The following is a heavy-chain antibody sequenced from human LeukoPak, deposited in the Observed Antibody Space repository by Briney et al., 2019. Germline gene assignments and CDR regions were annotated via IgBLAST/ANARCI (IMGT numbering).Heavy chain of an antibody. Sequence: SETLSLTCPVSGGSISSYYWSWIRQPAGKGLEWIGRIYTSGSTNYNASLKSRVSMSVDTSKNQFALKLLSAASADTAVFYCARENSGSYREFDYWGQGTLVTVSS. D-gene: IGHD1-26*01. CDR1: GGSISSYY. V-gene: IGHV4-4*07. CDR2: IYTSGST. J-gene: IGHJ4*02. CDR3: ARENSGSYREFDY.